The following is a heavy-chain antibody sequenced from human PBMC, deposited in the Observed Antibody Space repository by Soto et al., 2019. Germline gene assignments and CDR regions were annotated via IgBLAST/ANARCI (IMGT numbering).Heavy chain of an antibody. CDR2: ISGSGGST. CDR1: GFTFSSYA. J-gene: IGHJ4*02. D-gene: IGHD3-10*01. CDR3: ASSKTPYGSGSFNYFDY. Sequence: GGSLRLSCAASGFTFSSYAMSWVRQAPGKGLEWVSAISGSGGSTYYADSVKGRFTISRDNSKNTLYLQMNSLRAEDTAVYYCASSKTPYGSGSFNYFDYWGQGTLVTVSS. V-gene: IGHV3-23*01.